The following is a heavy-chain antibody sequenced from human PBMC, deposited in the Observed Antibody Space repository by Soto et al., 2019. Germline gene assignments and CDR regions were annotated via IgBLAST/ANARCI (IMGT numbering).Heavy chain of an antibody. V-gene: IGHV1-69*06. CDR2: IIPIFGTA. Sequence: SVKVSCKASGGTFSSYAISWVRQAPGQGLEWMGGIIPIFGTANYAQKFQGRVTITADKSTSTAYMELSSLRSEDTAVYYCARGIAAAAPYPVNWFDPWGQGT. CDR3: ARGIAAAAPYPVNWFDP. D-gene: IGHD6-13*01. CDR1: GGTFSSYA. J-gene: IGHJ5*02.